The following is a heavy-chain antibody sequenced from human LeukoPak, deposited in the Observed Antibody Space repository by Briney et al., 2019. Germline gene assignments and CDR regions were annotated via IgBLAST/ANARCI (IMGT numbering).Heavy chain of an antibody. CDR2: IKANNGYT. J-gene: IGHJ6*03. CDR1: GYSFTDYF. Sequence: ASVKVSCKASGYSFTDYFIHWVRQAPGQGLEWMGWIKANNGYTNYAQKFQGRVTMTRDTSITTAYMDLSRLTSDGAAVYYCAREIIRGRGYYYYYMDVWGIGTTVTVSS. CDR3: AREIIRGRGYYYYYMDV. D-gene: IGHD3-10*01. V-gene: IGHV1-2*02.